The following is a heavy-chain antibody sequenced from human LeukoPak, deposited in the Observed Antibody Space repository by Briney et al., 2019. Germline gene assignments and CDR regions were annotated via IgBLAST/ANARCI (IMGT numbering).Heavy chain of an antibody. J-gene: IGHJ4*02. V-gene: IGHV4-30-4*01. CDR3: ARVVPAAMEIDY. Sequence: PSQTRSLTCTVSGGSISSGDYYWSWIRQPPGKGLEWIGYIYYSGSTYYNPSLKSRVTISVDTSKNQFSLKLSSVTAADTAVYYCARVVPAAMEIDYWGQGTLVTVSS. CDR1: GGSISSGDYY. CDR2: IYYSGST. D-gene: IGHD2-2*01.